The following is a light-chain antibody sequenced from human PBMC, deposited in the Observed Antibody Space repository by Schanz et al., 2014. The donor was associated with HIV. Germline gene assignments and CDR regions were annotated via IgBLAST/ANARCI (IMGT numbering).Light chain of an antibody. Sequence: QSVLTQPPSVSGAPGQTVTISCTGSSSNIGAGFDLHWYQHLPGTAPKLLIYGNSNRPSGVPDRFSGSKSGTSASLAITGLQAEDEADYYCSSYTSSSTPLVFGGGTKLTVL. CDR2: GNS. CDR3: SSYTSSSTPLV. J-gene: IGLJ3*02. V-gene: IGLV1-40*01. CDR1: SSNIGAGFD.